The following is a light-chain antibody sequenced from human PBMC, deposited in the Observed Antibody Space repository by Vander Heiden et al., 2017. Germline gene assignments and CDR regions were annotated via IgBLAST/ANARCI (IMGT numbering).Light chain of an antibody. V-gene: IGLV2-8*01. CDR3: SSYASSNNFV. CDR1: SSDGGGYDY. Sequence: QSALTQPPSASGSPAHSVTISCTGTSSDGGGYDYVSCHQQPPSKPTNLIIYEVNQRPSVVPDRFACSNSGTAAFLTVSVLPAEDAAYYYCSSYASSNNFVFGGGTKLTVL. CDR2: EVN. J-gene: IGLJ2*01.